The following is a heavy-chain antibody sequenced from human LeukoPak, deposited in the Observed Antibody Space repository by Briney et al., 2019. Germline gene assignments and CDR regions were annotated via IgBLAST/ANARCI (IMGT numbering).Heavy chain of an antibody. D-gene: IGHD5-18*01. J-gene: IGHJ5*02. CDR2: MNPNSGDT. CDR3: AREIQYNWFDP. Sequence: ASVKVSCKASGYSFTSYDINWVRQAPGQGLEWMGWMNPNSGDTGYAQKFQGRVTMTRNTSITTAYMELSSLTSEDTAVYYCAREIQYNWFDPWGQGTLVTVSS. CDR1: GYSFTSYD. V-gene: IGHV1-8*01.